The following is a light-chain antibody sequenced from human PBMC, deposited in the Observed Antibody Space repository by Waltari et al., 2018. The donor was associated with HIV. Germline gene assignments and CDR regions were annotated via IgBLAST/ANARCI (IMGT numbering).Light chain of an antibody. CDR3: QQFDTLPLT. V-gene: IGKV1-33*01. J-gene: IGKJ4*01. CDR2: DAS. Sequence: DIQMTQSPSSLSASVGDRVTITCQASQDIRNFLSWYQQKSGKAPNLLIYDASNLETGVPSRFSGSGSGTQFNFTISSLQPEDFATYYCQQFDTLPLTFGGGTRVEIK. CDR1: QDIRNF.